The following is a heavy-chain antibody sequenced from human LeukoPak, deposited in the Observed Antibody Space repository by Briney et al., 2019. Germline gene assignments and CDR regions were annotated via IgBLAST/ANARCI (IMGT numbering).Heavy chain of an antibody. CDR2: IYYSGGT. Sequence: SETLSLTCTVSGGSISSYYWSWIRQPPGKGLEWIGYIYYSGGTNYNPSLKSRVTISVHTSKNQFSLKLSSVTAADTAVYYCARTAYYYDSSGYYKGGGTPYFDYWGQGTLVTVSS. CDR1: GGSISSYY. J-gene: IGHJ4*02. D-gene: IGHD3-22*01. CDR3: ARTAYYYDSSGYYKGGGTPYFDY. V-gene: IGHV4-59*01.